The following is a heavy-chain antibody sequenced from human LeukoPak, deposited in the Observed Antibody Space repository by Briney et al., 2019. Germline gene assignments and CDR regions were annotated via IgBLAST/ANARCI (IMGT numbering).Heavy chain of an antibody. CDR2: IRYDGSNK. D-gene: IGHD1-26*01. J-gene: IGHJ4*02. V-gene: IGHV3-30*02. CDR1: GFTFSSYG. CDR3: AKDLQPIDSGSYYFDY. Sequence: GGSLRLSCAASGFTFSSYGMHWVRQAPGKGLEWVAFIRYDGSNKYYADSVKGRFTISRDNSKNTLYLQMNSLRAEDTAVYYCAKDLQPIDSGSYYFDYWGQGTLVTVSS.